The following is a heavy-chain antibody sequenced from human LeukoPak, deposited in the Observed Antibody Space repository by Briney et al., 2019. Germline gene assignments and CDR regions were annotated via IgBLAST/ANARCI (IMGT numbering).Heavy chain of an antibody. J-gene: IGHJ5*02. Sequence: ASVKVSCKASGYTFTSYYMHWVRQAPGQGLEWVGIINPSGGSTSYAQKFQGRVTMTRDTSTSTVYMELSSLRSEDTAVYYCAITRGYSYGYRWFWFDPWGQGTLVTVSS. CDR1: GYTFTSYY. D-gene: IGHD5-18*01. CDR2: INPSGGST. CDR3: AITRGYSYGYRWFWFDP. V-gene: IGHV1-46*01.